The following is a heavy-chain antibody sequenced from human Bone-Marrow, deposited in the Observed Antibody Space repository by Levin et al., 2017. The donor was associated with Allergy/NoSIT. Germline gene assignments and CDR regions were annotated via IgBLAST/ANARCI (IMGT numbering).Heavy chain of an antibody. CDR2: INPESGGT. V-gene: IGHV1-2*02. CDR1: GYTFSGYN. D-gene: IGHD3-22*01. J-gene: IGHJ1*01. Sequence: GASVKVSCKTSGYTFSGYNMHWVRLAPGQGLEWMGRINPESGGTHYAQKFQGRVTMTRDTSTAYMELSGLRSDDTAVYFCARDRNYHESTGNLPDFYHWGQGTLVTVTS. CDR3: ARDRNYHESTGNLPDFYH.